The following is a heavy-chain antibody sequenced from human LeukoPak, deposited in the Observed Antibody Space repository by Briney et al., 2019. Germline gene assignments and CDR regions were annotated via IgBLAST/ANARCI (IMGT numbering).Heavy chain of an antibody. D-gene: IGHD2-2*03. J-gene: IGHJ4*02. CDR1: GFTFSRNG. Sequence: EGSLRLSCVASGFTFSRNGMHWVRQAPGKGLEWVAVILHDESDEWYADSVKGRFTISRDNSKNTLYLQMNSLRAEDTAVYYCAKAMEIVVVPAAMVDYWGQGTLVTVSS. CDR3: AKAMEIVVVPAAMVDY. V-gene: IGHV3-30*12. CDR2: ILHDESDE.